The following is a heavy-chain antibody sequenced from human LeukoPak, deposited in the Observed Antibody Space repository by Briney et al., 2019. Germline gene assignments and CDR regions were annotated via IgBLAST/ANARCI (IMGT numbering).Heavy chain of an antibody. Sequence: GGSMRLSCAASGFTFSSYAMHWVRQAPGKGLEWVAVISYDGSNKYYADSVKGRFTISKDNSKNTLYLQMNSLRAEDTAVYYCARDPYSSGWYYFDYWGQGTLVTVSS. V-gene: IGHV3-30-3*01. CDR2: ISYDGSNK. D-gene: IGHD6-19*01. CDR3: ARDPYSSGWYYFDY. CDR1: GFTFSSYA. J-gene: IGHJ4*02.